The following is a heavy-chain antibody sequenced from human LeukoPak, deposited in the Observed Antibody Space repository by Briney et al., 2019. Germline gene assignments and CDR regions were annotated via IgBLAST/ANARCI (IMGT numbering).Heavy chain of an antibody. CDR2: ISNDGSTE. V-gene: IGHV3-30*18. CDR3: ANPNAGNDNDY. J-gene: IGHJ4*02. CDR1: GFTFSRHG. D-gene: IGHD1-1*01. Sequence: PGGSLRLSCAASGFTFSRHGMHWVRQAPGKGLEWVAVISNDGSTEYYANSVKGRFSISRDNSKNTLYLQMNSLRAEDTAVYYCANPNAGNDNDYWGQGTLVTVSS.